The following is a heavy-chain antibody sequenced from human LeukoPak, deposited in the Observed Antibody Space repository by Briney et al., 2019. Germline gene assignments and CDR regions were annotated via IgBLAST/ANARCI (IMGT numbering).Heavy chain of an antibody. D-gene: IGHD6-13*01. Sequence: ASVKVSCKASGYTFTGYYMHWVRQAPGQGLEWMGWINPNSGGTNYAQKFQGRVTMTRDTSISTVYMELSSLRSEDTAVYYCARVLSSSSWNYYFDYWGQGTLVTVSS. CDR2: INPNSGGT. CDR1: GYTFTGYY. V-gene: IGHV1-2*02. J-gene: IGHJ4*02. CDR3: ARVLSSSSWNYYFDY.